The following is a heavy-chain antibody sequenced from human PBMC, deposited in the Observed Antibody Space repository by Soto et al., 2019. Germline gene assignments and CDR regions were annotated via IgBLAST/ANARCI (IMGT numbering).Heavy chain of an antibody. CDR1: GFTVSSNY. CDR2: IYSGGST. Sequence: PGGSLRLSCAASGFTVSSNYMSWVRQAPGKGLEWVSVIYSGGSTYYADSVKGRFTISRHNSKNTLYLQMNSLRAEDTAVYYCSTRYYDILTGYYPHDAFDIWGQGTMVTVSS. CDR3: STRYYDILTGYYPHDAFDI. V-gene: IGHV3-53*04. D-gene: IGHD3-9*01. J-gene: IGHJ3*02.